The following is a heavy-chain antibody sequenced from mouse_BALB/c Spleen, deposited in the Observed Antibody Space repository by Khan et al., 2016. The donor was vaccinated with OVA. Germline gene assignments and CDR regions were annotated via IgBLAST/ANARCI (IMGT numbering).Heavy chain of an antibody. V-gene: IGHV1-77*01. CDR2: IYPGSGTT. Sequence: QVQLQQSGPELVKPGASVKMSCKASGYTFTDYIISWVKQRTGQGLEWIGEIYPGSGTTHYNEKFKGKATLTADKSSNTAYMQLTSLTSEVSASYFCARFATTVADYWGQGTTLTVSS. CDR1: GYTFTDYI. D-gene: IGHD1-1*01. CDR3: ARFATTVADY. J-gene: IGHJ2*01.